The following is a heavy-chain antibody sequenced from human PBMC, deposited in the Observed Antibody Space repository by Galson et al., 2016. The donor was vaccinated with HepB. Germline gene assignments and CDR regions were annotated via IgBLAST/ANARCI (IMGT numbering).Heavy chain of an antibody. CDR1: GFTFSSYV. CDR2: ISGSGDST. J-gene: IGHJ4*02. Sequence: SLRLSCAASGFTFSSYVMSWVRQAPGKGLQWVSAISGSGDSTFYADSVKGRFTISRDNSKNTLYLQMDSLRADDTAVYYCVRDFYGPSVWWGQGTLVTVSS. V-gene: IGHV3-23*01. D-gene: IGHD3-10*01. CDR3: VRDFYGPSVW.